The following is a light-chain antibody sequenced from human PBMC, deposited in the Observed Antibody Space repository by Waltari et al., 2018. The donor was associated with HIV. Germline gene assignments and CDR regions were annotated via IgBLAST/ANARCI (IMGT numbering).Light chain of an antibody. Sequence: QSVLTQPPSVSGAPGQRVTIACTGGSSNIGARYDVHWYRKFPGTAPKLLIYDTKKRPSGVPDRFSGSKSGTSASLAITGLQAEDEADYCCQSFDSSLSAIIFGGGTKLTVL. CDR2: DTK. V-gene: IGLV1-40*01. CDR3: QSFDSSLSAII. CDR1: SSNIGARYD. J-gene: IGLJ2*01.